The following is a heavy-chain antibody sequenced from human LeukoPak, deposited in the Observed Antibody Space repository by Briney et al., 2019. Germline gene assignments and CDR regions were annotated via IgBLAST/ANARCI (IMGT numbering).Heavy chain of an antibody. Sequence: GGSLRLSCAASGFTFSSYAMSWVRQAPGKGLEWVSSISSSSSYIYYADSVKGRFTISRDNAKNSLYLQMNSLRAEDTAVYYCASHAYYYDSSGYDYWGQGTLVTVSS. J-gene: IGHJ4*02. CDR3: ASHAYYYDSSGYDY. V-gene: IGHV3-21*01. CDR2: ISSSSSYI. CDR1: GFTFSSYA. D-gene: IGHD3-22*01.